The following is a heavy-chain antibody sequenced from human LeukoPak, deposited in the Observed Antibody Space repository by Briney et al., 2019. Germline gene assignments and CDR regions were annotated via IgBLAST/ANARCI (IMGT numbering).Heavy chain of an antibody. CDR3: AIDPNWGTHS. CDR2: IGNNGGGI. J-gene: IGHJ4*02. V-gene: IGHV3-23*01. Sequence: GGFLRLSCAASGFTFSTYTMYWVRHPPGKRLEWVSIIGNNGGGIHYADSVKGRFTISRDNFKNALYLQMNSLRVEDTAVYYCAIDPNWGTHSWGQGVLVTVSS. CDR1: GFTFSTYT. D-gene: IGHD7-27*01.